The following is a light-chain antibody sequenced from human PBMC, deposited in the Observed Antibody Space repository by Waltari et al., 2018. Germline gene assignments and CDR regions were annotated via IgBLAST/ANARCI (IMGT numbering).Light chain of an antibody. CDR3: SSYTSSSTRV. CDR2: DGS. CDR1: SSDVGAYNY. Sequence: QSALTQPASVSGSPGQSITISCTGTSSDVGAYNYVSWYQQHPGKAPKLMIYDGSNRPSGISYRFSGSKAGNMASLTISGLQAEDEADYYCSSYTSSSTRVFGGGTKLTVL. V-gene: IGLV2-14*03. J-gene: IGLJ3*02.